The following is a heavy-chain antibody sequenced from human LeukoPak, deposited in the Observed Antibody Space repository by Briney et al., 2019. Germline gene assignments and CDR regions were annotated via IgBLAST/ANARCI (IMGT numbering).Heavy chain of an antibody. Sequence: ASVTVSCKASGYTFTGYYMHWVRQAPGQGLEWMGWINPNGGGTNYAQKFQGRVTMTRDTSISTAYMELSSLRSDDTAVYYCARVGYCSGGTCPYYFDLWGQGTLVTVSS. CDR2: INPNGGGT. D-gene: IGHD2-15*01. CDR1: GYTFTGYY. V-gene: IGHV1-2*02. J-gene: IGHJ4*02. CDR3: ARVGYCSGGTCPYYFDL.